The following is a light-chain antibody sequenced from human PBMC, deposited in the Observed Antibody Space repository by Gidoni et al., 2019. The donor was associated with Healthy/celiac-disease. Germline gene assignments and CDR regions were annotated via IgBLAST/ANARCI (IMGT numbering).Light chain of an antibody. CDR1: SSHVGGYNY. CDR2: DVS. CDR3: SSYTSSSTNYV. V-gene: IGLV2-14*01. J-gene: IGLJ1*01. Sequence: QPALTQSASVSGSPGQSITISCTVTSSHVGGYNYVSWYQQHPGKAPNLMIFDVSNRPSGVSNRFSGSKSGNTASLTISGLQAEDEADYYCSSYTSSSTNYVFGTGTKVTVL.